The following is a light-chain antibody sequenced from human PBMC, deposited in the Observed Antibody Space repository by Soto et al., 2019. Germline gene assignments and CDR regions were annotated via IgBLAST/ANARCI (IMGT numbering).Light chain of an antibody. Sequence: QSVLTQPPSASGTPGQRVTISCSGSSSNIGSNTVNWYQQLPGTAPKLLIYSNDQRPSGVPHRFSGSKSGSSASLAISGLQSEDEADYYCAAWDDSLTGSVFGGGTQLTVL. V-gene: IGLV1-44*01. CDR2: SND. CDR3: AAWDDSLTGSV. J-gene: IGLJ2*01. CDR1: SSNIGSNT.